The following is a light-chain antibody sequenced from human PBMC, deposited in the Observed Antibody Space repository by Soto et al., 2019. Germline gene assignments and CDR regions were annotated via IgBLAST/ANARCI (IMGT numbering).Light chain of an antibody. CDR3: QQYGGSHFT. V-gene: IGKV3-20*01. CDR1: QSVSVNS. J-gene: IGKJ3*01. CDR2: AAS. Sequence: EIVLTQSPGTLSLSPGERATLSCRASQSVSVNSLAWYQQKGGQAPRLLIYAASTRATGGPDRFSGTGSGTDFALTISRLETDDSAVYYCQQYGGSHFTFGPGTKVDIK.